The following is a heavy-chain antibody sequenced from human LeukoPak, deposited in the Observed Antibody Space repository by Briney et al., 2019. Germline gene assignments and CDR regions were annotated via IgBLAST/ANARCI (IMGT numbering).Heavy chain of an antibody. Sequence: SETLSLTCTVSGGSVTSYSWSWLRQPAGKGLEWIGHIDGSGTTKYNPSLKSRVTMSVDTSKNQFSLKLSSVTAADTAVYYCARDYDYVWGSSRAFDIWGQGTMVTVSS. D-gene: IGHD3-16*01. CDR2: IDGSGTT. CDR1: GGSVTSYS. CDR3: ARDYDYVWGSSRAFDI. J-gene: IGHJ3*02. V-gene: IGHV4-4*07.